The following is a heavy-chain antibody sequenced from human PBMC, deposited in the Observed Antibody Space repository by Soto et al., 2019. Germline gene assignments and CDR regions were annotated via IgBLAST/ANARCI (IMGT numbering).Heavy chain of an antibody. J-gene: IGHJ6*02. CDR2: IKSKTDGGTT. Sequence: GGSLRLSCAASGFTFSNAWMNWVRQAPGKGLEWVGRIKSKTDGGTTDYAAPVKGRFTISRDDSKNTLYLQMNSLKTEDTAVYYCTTENIFGVVTGRLYYYYGMDVWGQGTTVTVSS. D-gene: IGHD3-3*02. CDR3: TTENIFGVVTGRLYYYYGMDV. V-gene: IGHV3-15*07. CDR1: GFTFSNAW.